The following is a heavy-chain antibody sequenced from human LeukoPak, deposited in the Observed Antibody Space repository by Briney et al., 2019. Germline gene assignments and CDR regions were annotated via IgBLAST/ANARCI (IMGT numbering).Heavy chain of an antibody. V-gene: IGHV3-21*01. Sequence: GGSLRLSCAASGFTFSSYSMNWVRQAPGKGLEWVSSISSSSSYIYYADSVKGRFTISRDNAKNSLYLQMNSLRAEDTAVYYCARDFTQWLVGPELDYWGQGTLVTVSS. CDR2: ISSSSSYI. CDR1: GFTFSSYS. CDR3: ARDFTQWLVGPELDY. D-gene: IGHD6-19*01. J-gene: IGHJ4*02.